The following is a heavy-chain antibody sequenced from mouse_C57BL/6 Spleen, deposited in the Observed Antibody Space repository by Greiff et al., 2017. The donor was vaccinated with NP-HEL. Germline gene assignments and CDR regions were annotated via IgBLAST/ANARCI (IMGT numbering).Heavy chain of an antibody. V-gene: IGHV2-2*01. D-gene: IGHD1-1*01. CDR2: IWSGGST. J-gene: IGHJ3*01. CDR3: AGTTVVATRFAY. Sequence: QVQLQQSGPGLVQPSQSLSITCTVSGFSLTSYGVHWVRQSPGKGLEWLGVIWSGGSTDYNAAFISRLSISKDNSKSQVFFKMNSLQADDTAIYYCAGTTVVATRFAYWGQGTLVTVSA. CDR1: GFSLTSYG.